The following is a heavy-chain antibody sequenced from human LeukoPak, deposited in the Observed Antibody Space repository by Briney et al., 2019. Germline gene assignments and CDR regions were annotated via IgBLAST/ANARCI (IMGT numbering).Heavy chain of an antibody. CDR3: ARGEAGGWDAFDI. CDR2: IYTSGST. V-gene: IGHV4-61*02. D-gene: IGHD1-26*01. J-gene: IGHJ3*02. Sequence: SQTLSLTCTVSGGSISSGSYYWSWIRQPAGKGLEWIGRIYTSGSTNYNPSLKSRVTISEDTSKNQFSLKLSSVTAADTAVYYCARGEAGGWDAFDIWGQGTMVTVSS. CDR1: GGSISSGSYY.